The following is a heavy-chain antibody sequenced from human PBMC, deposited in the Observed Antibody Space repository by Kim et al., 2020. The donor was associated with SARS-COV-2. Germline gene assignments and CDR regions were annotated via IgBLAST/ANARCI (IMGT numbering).Heavy chain of an antibody. CDR3: AKDLRAYSWNFGLDV. Sequence: GGSLRLSCAASGFTFSSYGMHWVRQAPGKGLEWVAVISHDGSNEYYADSVQGRFIISRDNSKNTAFVQMNSLRAEDTAAYYCAKDLRAYSWNFGLDVWG. J-gene: IGHJ6*02. CDR1: GFTFSSYG. V-gene: IGHV3-30*18. CDR2: ISHDGSNE. D-gene: IGHD5-18*01.